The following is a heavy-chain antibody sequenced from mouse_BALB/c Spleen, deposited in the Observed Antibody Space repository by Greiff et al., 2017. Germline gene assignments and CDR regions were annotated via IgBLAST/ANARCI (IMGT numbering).Heavy chain of an antibody. CDR1: GFTFSDYY. Sequence: DVMLVESGGGLVKPGGSLKLSCAASGFTFSDYYMYWVRQTPEKRLEWVATISDGGSYTYYPDSVKGRFTISRDNAKNNLYLQMSSLKSEDTAMYYCARGGGSSPWFAYWGQGTLVTVSA. CDR2: ISDGGSYT. J-gene: IGHJ3*01. V-gene: IGHV5-4*02. CDR3: ARGGGSSPWFAY. D-gene: IGHD1-1*01.